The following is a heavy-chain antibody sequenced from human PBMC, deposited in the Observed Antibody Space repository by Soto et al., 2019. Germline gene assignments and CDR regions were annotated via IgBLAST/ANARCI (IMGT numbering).Heavy chain of an antibody. V-gene: IGHV3-33*01. D-gene: IGHD6-13*01. CDR2: IWYDGSNK. CDR1: GFSFSSYG. J-gene: IGHJ4*02. CDR3: ARGGYSADPIDY. Sequence: PVGSLRLSFAASGFSFSSYGMHWVRQAPGKGLEWVAVIWYDGSNKYYADSVKGRFTISRDNSKNTLYLQMNSLRAEDTAVYYCARGGYSADPIDYWGQGT.